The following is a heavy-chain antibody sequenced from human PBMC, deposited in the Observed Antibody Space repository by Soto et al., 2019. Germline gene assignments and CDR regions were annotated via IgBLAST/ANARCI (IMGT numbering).Heavy chain of an antibody. J-gene: IGHJ5*01. V-gene: IGHV3-74*01. CDR2: INSDGSTT. CDR1: GFTFSSNW. D-gene: IGHD1-26*01. Sequence: EVQLVESGGGLVQPGGSLGLSCAASGFTFSSNWMHWVRQAPGKGLVWVSRINSDGSTTTYADSVKGRFTVSRDNAKNTLYLQMHSLTAEDTAVYYCATVGTGSYSWRDSWGQGTRVTVSS. CDR3: ATVGTGSYSWRDS.